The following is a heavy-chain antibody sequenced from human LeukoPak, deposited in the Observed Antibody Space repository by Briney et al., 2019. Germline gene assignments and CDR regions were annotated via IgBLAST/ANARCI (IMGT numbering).Heavy chain of an antibody. D-gene: IGHD3-3*01. CDR1: GFTFSDYY. V-gene: IGHV3-11*04. Sequence: GGSLRLSCAASGFTFSDYYMSWIRQAPGKGLEWVSYISSSGSTIYYADSVKGRFTISRDNAKNSLYLQMNSLGAEDTAVYYCARYSYYDFWSGYLYYFDYWGKGTLVTVSS. CDR2: ISSSGSTI. CDR3: ARYSYYDFWSGYLYYFDY. J-gene: IGHJ4*02.